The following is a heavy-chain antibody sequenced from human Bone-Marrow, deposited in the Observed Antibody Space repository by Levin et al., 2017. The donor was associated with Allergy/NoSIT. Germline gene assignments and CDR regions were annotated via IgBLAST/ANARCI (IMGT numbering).Heavy chain of an antibody. V-gene: IGHV4-61*01. Sequence: SETLSLTCAVSGGSVSSGTYYWSWIRQPPGMGLEWIGFIYYSGSTNYNPSLKRRVTISVDTSNNQFSLKLSSVTAADTAVYYCAREVDYRYYTDVWGKGTTVTVSS. J-gene: IGHJ6*03. CDR2: IYYSGST. CDR3: AREVDYRYYTDV. CDR1: GGSVSSGTYY.